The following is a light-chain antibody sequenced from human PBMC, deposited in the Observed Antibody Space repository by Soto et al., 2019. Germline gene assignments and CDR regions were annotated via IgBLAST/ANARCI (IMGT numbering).Light chain of an antibody. CDR3: QQYGSSPLT. J-gene: IGKJ4*01. Sequence: EIVLTQSPCTLPLSPGERATLSCRASESVSSSYLAWYQQKPGQAHRLLIYGASSWATGIPYRFSGSGSGTDFTLTISRLEPEDFAVYYCQQYGSSPLTFGGGTKVEIK. V-gene: IGKV3-20*01. CDR2: GAS. CDR1: ESVSSSY.